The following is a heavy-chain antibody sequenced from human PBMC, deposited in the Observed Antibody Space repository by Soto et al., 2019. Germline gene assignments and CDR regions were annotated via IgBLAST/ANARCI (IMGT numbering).Heavy chain of an antibody. CDR2: SNAGNGNT. J-gene: IGHJ4*02. Sequence: QVQLVQSGAEEKKPGASVKVSCKASGYTFTSYAMHWVRQAPGQRFEWMGWSNAGNGNTKYSQKFQGRVTITRDTSASTAYMELMSLRSEDTAVYSCAWSIVVVTALDYWGQGTLVTVSS. CDR3: AWSIVVVTALDY. V-gene: IGHV1-3*05. D-gene: IGHD2-21*02. CDR1: GYTFTSYA.